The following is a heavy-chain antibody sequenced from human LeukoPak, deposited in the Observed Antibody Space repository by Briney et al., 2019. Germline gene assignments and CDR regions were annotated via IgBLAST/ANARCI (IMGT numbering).Heavy chain of an antibody. CDR1: EYIFTTYW. J-gene: IGHJ4*02. Sequence: GESLKISCKASEYIFTTYWIGWVRQMPGKGLEWMGLIYPGDSDTRYSPSFQGQVTISADKSISTVYLQWSSLRASDTAMYYCARSLYGSGGGSFDSWGQGTLVTVSS. V-gene: IGHV5-51*01. CDR2: IYPGDSDT. CDR3: ARSLYGSGGGSFDS. D-gene: IGHD3-10*01.